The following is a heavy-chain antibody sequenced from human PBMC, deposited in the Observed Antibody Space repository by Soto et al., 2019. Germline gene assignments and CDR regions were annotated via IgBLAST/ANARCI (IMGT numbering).Heavy chain of an antibody. CDR2: IISCSSTI. V-gene: IGHV3-48*01. CDR3: ASVSTYYFDY. D-gene: IGHD3-3*02. CDR1: GFTFSSYS. J-gene: IGHJ4*02. Sequence: PGGSLRLSCAASGFTFSSYSMNWVRQAPGKGLEWVSYIISCSSTIYYADSVKGRFTISRDNAKNSLYLQMNSLRAEDTAVYYCASVSTYYFDYWGQGTLVTVSS.